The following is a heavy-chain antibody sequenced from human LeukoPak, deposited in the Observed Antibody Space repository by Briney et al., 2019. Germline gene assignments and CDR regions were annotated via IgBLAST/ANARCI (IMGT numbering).Heavy chain of an antibody. J-gene: IGHJ6*02. CDR3: ARQYCSSTSCYADYYYGMDV. CDR2: IYPGDSDT. CDR1: GYSFTSYW. Sequence: GESLQISCKGSGYSFTSYWIGWVRQMPGKGLEWMGIIYPGDSDTRYSPSFQGQVTISADKSISTAYLQWSSLKASDTAMYYCARQYCSSTSCYADYYYGMDVWGQGTTVTVSS. D-gene: IGHD2-2*01. V-gene: IGHV5-51*01.